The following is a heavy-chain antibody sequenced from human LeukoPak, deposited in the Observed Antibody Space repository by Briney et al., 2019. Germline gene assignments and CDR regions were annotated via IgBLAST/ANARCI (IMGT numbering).Heavy chain of an antibody. D-gene: IGHD3-10*01. CDR1: GFTFSSYG. CDR2: IRYDGSNK. CDR3: AKVGYYGSGSYSGPFDY. Sequence: GGSLRLSCAASGFTFSSYGMHWVRQAPGKGLEWVAFIRYDGSNKYYADSVRGRFTISRDNSKDTLYLQMNSLRAEDTAVYYCAKVGYYGSGSYSGPFDYWGQGTLVTVSS. J-gene: IGHJ4*02. V-gene: IGHV3-30*02.